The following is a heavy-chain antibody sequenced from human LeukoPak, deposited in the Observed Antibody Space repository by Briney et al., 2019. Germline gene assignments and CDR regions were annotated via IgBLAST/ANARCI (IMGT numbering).Heavy chain of an antibody. CDR1: GGSFSSGGYY. CDR3: AREGSAVRKFYFDY. D-gene: IGHD6-19*01. V-gene: IGHV4-31*11. J-gene: IGHJ4*02. Sequence: SETLSLTCAVYGGSFSSGGYYWSWIRQHPGKGLEWIGYVYYSGTTYYNPSLKSRVTLSVDTSKNQFSLKLSSVSAADTAVYYCAREGSAVRKFYFDYWGQGTLVTVSS. CDR2: VYYSGTT.